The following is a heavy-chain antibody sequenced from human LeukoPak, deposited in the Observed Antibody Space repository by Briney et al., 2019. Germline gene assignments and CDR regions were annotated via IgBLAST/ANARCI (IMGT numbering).Heavy chain of an antibody. CDR3: ARSGLSRFGF. V-gene: IGHV4-61*01. CDR2: IYYSGST. CDR1: GYSISSGYY. J-gene: IGHJ4*02. Sequence: PSETLPLTCTVSGYSISSGYYWSWIRQPPGKGLEWIGYIYYSGSTNYNPSLKSRVTISVDTSKNQFSLKLSSVTAADTAVYYCARSGLSRFGFWGQGTLVTVSS. D-gene: IGHD2/OR15-2a*01.